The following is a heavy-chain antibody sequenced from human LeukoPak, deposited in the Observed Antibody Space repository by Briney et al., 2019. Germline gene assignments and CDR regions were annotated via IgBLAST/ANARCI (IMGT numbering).Heavy chain of an antibody. Sequence: GASVKVSCKASGGTFSSYAISWVRQAPGQGLEWMGGIIPIFGTANYAQKFQGRVTITADESTSTAYMELSSLRSDDTAVYYCATYAADYDSSGYYPYWGQGTLVTVSS. CDR1: GGTFSSYA. D-gene: IGHD3-22*01. CDR2: IIPIFGTA. J-gene: IGHJ4*02. CDR3: ATYAADYDSSGYYPY. V-gene: IGHV1-69*13.